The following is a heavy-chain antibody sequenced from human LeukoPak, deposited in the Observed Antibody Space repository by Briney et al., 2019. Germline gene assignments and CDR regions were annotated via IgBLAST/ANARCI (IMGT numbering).Heavy chain of an antibody. D-gene: IGHD1-26*01. V-gene: IGHV4-38-2*02. CDR2: IYHSGSS. Sequence: SETLSLTCIVSGYSISSGYYWGWIRQPPGKGLEWIGSIYHSGSSLYNPSLKSRVTISVDTSKNQFSLKLSSVTAADTAVYYCARLSGSYSDYFDYWGQGTLVTVSS. CDR3: ARLSGSYSDYFDY. CDR1: GYSISSGYY. J-gene: IGHJ4*02.